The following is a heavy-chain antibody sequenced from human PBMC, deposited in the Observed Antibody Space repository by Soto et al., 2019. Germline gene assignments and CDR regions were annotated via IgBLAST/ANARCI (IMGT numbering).Heavy chain of an antibody. D-gene: IGHD6-13*01. V-gene: IGHV4-34*01. Sequence: PSETLSLTCAVYGGSFSGYYWSWIRQPPGKGLEWIGEINHSGSTNYNPSLKSRVTISVDTSKNQFSLKLSSVTAADTAVYYCAREKGGGVAAAGTARPNWFDPWGQGTLVTVSS. CDR3: AREKGGGVAAAGTARPNWFDP. CDR2: INHSGST. CDR1: GGSFSGYY. J-gene: IGHJ5*02.